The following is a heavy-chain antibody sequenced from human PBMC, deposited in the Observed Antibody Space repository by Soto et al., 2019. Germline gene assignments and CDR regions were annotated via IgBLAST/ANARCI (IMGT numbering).Heavy chain of an antibody. CDR2: LSGSGSST. CDR1: GFIFSDYA. V-gene: IGHV3-23*01. J-gene: IGHJ6*02. Sequence: GGSLRLSCAASGFIFSDYAMSWVRQAPGKGLEWVSALSGSGSSTYYADSAKGRFTISRDNLENTVSLQMDNLTAEDTAVYYCAKGGVTRSYYYAMDVWGQGTTVTVSS. CDR3: AKGGVTRSYYYAMDV.